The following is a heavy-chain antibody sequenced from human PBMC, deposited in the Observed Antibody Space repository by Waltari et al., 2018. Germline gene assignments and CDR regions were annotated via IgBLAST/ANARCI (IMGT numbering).Heavy chain of an antibody. CDR2: IYHRGGN. CDR3: ARLSTGTTKGWFDP. CDR1: GYSISSGYY. V-gene: IGHV4-38-2*01. J-gene: IGHJ5*02. Sequence: QVQLQESGPGLVKPSETLSLTCAVSGYSISSGYYWGWIRPPPGKGLEWIGSIYHRGGNYYNPALKSRGTISVDTAKNQFYLKLSSVTAADTAVYYCARLSTGTTKGWFDPWGQGTLVTVSS. D-gene: IGHD1-7*01.